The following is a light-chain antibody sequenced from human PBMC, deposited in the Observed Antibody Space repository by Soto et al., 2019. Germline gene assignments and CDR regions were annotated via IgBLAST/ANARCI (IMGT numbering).Light chain of an antibody. Sequence: DIVMTQSPLSLPVTPGEPASISCSSSQSLLQSNGYNYLDWYLQKPGQSPQLLIYFGYYRASGVRDMVSGSGSGTDFTLKIRRVEAKDVGVYYCMQAQQTPPTFGQGTKVEIK. V-gene: IGKV2-28*01. CDR3: MQAQQTPPT. CDR2: FGY. J-gene: IGKJ1*01. CDR1: QSLLQSNGYNY.